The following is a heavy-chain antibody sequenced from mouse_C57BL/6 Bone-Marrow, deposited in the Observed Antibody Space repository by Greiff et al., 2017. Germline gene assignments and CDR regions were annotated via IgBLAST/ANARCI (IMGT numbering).Heavy chain of an antibody. CDR3: ARHILYYSIDY. CDR1: GFTFSSYG. Sequence: EVKLVESGGDLVKPGGSLKLSCAASGFTFSSYGMSWVRQTPDKRLEWVATISSGGSYTYYPDSVKGRFTISRDNAKNTLYLQMSSLKSEDTAMYYCARHILYYSIDYWGQGTSVTVSS. J-gene: IGHJ4*01. V-gene: IGHV5-6*01. CDR2: ISSGGSYT.